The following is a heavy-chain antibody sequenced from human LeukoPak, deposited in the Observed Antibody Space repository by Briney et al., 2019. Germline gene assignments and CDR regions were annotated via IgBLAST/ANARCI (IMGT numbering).Heavy chain of an antibody. CDR2: MNPNSGNT. D-gene: IGHD2-15*01. Sequence: GASVKVSCKASGYTFTSYDINWVRQATGQGLEWVGWMNPNSGNTGYAQKFQGRVTMTRNTSISTAYMELSSLRSEDTAVYYCARMVAATSFYYYGMDVWGQGTTVTVSS. V-gene: IGHV1-8*01. J-gene: IGHJ6*02. CDR1: GYTFTSYD. CDR3: ARMVAATSFYYYGMDV.